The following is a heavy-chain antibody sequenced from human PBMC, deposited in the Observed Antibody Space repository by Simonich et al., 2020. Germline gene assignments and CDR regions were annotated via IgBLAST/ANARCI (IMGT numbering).Heavy chain of an antibody. CDR3: ARANERDY. CDR1: GFTFSSYS. D-gene: IGHD1-1*01. J-gene: IGHJ4*02. CDR2: ISSRSSYI. V-gene: IGHV3-21*01. Sequence: EVQLVESGGGLVKPGGSLRLSCAASGFTFSSYSMNWVRQAPGKGVEWVSSISSRSSYIYYADAVKGRFTISRDNAKNSLYLQMNSLRAEDTAVYYCARANERDYWGQGTLVTVSS.